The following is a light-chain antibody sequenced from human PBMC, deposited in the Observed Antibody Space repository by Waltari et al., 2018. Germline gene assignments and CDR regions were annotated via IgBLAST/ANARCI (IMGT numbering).Light chain of an antibody. CDR3: QQTNTVPLT. Sequence: DIQMTPSPSSLSASVADRVTITCRASHSITTYLNWYQQKPGKAPNLLIYAASSLQSGVPSRFSGSGSGTEFTLTISSLRPEDFATYYCQQTNTVPLTFGGGTKVEIK. J-gene: IGKJ4*01. CDR2: AAS. V-gene: IGKV1-39*01. CDR1: HSITTY.